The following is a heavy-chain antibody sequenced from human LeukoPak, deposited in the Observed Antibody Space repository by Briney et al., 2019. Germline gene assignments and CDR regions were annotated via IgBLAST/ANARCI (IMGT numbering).Heavy chain of an antibody. V-gene: IGHV3-53*01. CDR3: ARDLYCGGDCFPYYYYGMDV. J-gene: IGHJ6*02. D-gene: IGHD2-21*02. Sequence: GGSLRLSCAASGFTVSSNFMSWVRQAPGKGLEWVSVIYSGGSTYYADSVKGRFTISRDNSKNTLYLQMSSLRAEDTAVYYCARDLYCGGDCFPYYYYGMDVRGQGTTVTVSS. CDR1: GFTVSSNF. CDR2: IYSGGST.